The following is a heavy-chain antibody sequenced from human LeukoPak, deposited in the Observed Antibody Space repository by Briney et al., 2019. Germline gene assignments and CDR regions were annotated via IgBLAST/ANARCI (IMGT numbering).Heavy chain of an antibody. J-gene: IGHJ4*02. V-gene: IGHV4-39*01. CDR1: GGSISSSYYY. D-gene: IGHD3-22*01. CDR2: MYYNGRT. CDR3: VLSSGYYTVPHYYFDY. Sequence: SETLSLTCTVSGGSISSSYYYWGWIRQPPGKGLEWIGSMYYNGRTYYNPSLKSRITISVDTSKNQFSLKLSSVTAADTAVYYCVLSSGYYTVPHYYFDYWGQGTLVTVSS.